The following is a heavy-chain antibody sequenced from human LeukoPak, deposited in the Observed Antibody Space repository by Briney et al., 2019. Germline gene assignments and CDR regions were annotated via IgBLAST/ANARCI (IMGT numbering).Heavy chain of an antibody. CDR1: GFTFSSYT. D-gene: IGHD6-13*01. CDR2: ISYDGSNK. Sequence: GGSLRLSCAASGFTFSSYTIHWVRQAPGKGLEWVAVISYDGSNKYYADSVKGRFTISRDNSKNTLFLQMNSLRAEDTAVYYCARVLVISSWSQPLDYRGQGTLVTVSS. J-gene: IGHJ4*02. CDR3: ARVLVISSWSQPLDY. V-gene: IGHV3-30-3*01.